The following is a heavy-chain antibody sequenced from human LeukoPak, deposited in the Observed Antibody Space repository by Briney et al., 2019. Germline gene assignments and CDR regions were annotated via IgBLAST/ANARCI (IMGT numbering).Heavy chain of an antibody. V-gene: IGHV3-23*01. CDR3: AKGADIVVVPAAYNYFDY. D-gene: IGHD2-2*01. Sequence: PGGSLRLSCAASGFTFSSYAMSWVRQAPGKGLEWVSAISGSGGSTYYADPVKGRFTISRDNSKNTLYLQMNSLRDEDTAVYYCAKGADIVVVPAAYNYFDYWGQGPLVTVSS. CDR1: GFTFSSYA. J-gene: IGHJ4*02. CDR2: ISGSGGST.